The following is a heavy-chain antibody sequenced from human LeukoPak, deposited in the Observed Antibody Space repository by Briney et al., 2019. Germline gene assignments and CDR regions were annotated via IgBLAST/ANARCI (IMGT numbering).Heavy chain of an antibody. CDR2: MNPNSGNT. V-gene: IGHV1-8*01. CDR1: GYTFTSYD. CDR3: ARDNGLGSYHEFDY. D-gene: IGHD5-18*01. Sequence: ASVKVSCKASGYTFTSYDINWVRQATGQGLEWMGWMNPNSGNTDCAQKFQGRVTMTRDTSISTAYMELSSLRSEDTAVYYCARDNGLGSYHEFDYWGQGTLVTVSS. J-gene: IGHJ4*02.